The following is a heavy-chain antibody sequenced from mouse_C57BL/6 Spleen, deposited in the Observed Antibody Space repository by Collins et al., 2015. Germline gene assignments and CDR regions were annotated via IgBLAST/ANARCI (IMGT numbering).Heavy chain of an antibody. CDR3: ARGGGYWYFDV. CDR2: IDPSDSYT. V-gene: IGHV1-59*01. Sequence: QVQLQQPGAELVRPGTSVKLSCKASGYTFTSYWMHWVKQRPGQGLEWIGVIDPSDSYTNYNQKFKGKATLTVDTSSSTAYMQLSSLTSEDSAVYYCARGGGYWYFDVWGTGTTVTVSS. J-gene: IGHJ1*03. CDR1: GYTFTSYW.